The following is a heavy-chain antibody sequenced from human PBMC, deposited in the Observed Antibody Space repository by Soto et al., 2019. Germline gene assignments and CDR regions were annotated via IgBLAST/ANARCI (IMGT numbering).Heavy chain of an antibody. V-gene: IGHV1-69*17. D-gene: IGHD2-15*01. CDR1: GGTSRSLS. J-gene: IGHJ5*02. Sequence: QVQLVQSGAEVKKPGSSVKVSCKASGGTSRSLSITWVRQAPGQGLEWMGGITPLFGIPNYPQKFQGRLTITADNSTGTAYLEMSRLRSENTAVYYSARDTHSPGGWFDTWGRGTLVTVSS. CDR2: ITPLFGIP. CDR3: ARDTHSPGGWFDT.